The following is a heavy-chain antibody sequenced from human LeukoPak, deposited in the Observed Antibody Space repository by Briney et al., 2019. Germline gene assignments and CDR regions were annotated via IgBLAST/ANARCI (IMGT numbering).Heavy chain of an antibody. V-gene: IGHV3-23*01. CDR1: GFTFSSYA. D-gene: IGHD3-10*01. CDR3: AKDAAETKGHYYGAGTYYQSSFDY. CDR2: ISGSGGST. Sequence: PGGSLRLSCAASGFTFSSYAMSWVRQAPGKGLEWVSAISGSGGSTYYADSVKGRVIISRDNSKNTLYLQMNSLRAEDTAIYYCAKDAAETKGHYYGAGTYYQSSFDYWGQGTLVTVSS. J-gene: IGHJ4*02.